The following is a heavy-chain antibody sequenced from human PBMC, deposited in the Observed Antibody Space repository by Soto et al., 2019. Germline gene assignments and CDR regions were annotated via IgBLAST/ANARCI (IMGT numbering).Heavy chain of an antibody. CDR2: ISGSGGST. CDR1: GFTFSSYA. J-gene: IGHJ3*02. D-gene: IGHD7-27*01. Sequence: GGSLRLSCAASGFTFSSYAMSWVRQAPGKGLEWVSAISGSGGSTYYADSVKGRFTISRDNYKNTMYLQMNSLRAEDTAVYYCAKDPIKTGENDAFDIWGQGTMVTVSS. CDR3: AKDPIKTGENDAFDI. V-gene: IGHV3-23*01.